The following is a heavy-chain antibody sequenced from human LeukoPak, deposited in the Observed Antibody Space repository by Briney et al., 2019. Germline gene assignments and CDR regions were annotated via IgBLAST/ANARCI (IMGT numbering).Heavy chain of an antibody. CDR1: GGSISSYY. J-gene: IGHJ6*02. Sequence: SETLSLTCTVSGGSISSYYWSWIRQPPGKGLEWIGYIYYSGSTNYNPSLESRVTISVDTSKNQFSLKLSSVTAADTAVYYCARVAWTLSGLYYYYGMDVWGQGTTVTVSS. V-gene: IGHV4-59*01. CDR2: IYYSGST. D-gene: IGHD6-25*01. CDR3: ARVAWTLSGLYYYYGMDV.